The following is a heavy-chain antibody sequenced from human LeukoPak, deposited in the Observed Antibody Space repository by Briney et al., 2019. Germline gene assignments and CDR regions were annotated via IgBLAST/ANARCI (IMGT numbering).Heavy chain of an antibody. CDR1: GGSFSGYY. J-gene: IGHJ4*02. Sequence: SETLSLTCAVYGGSFSGYYWSWIRQPPGKGLEWIGEINHSGSTNYNPSLKSRVTISVDTSKNQFSLKLSSVTAADTAVYYCARGKIYSYGLYYFDYWGQGTLVTVSS. CDR2: INHSGST. CDR3: ARGKIYSYGLYYFDY. D-gene: IGHD5-18*01. V-gene: IGHV4-34*01.